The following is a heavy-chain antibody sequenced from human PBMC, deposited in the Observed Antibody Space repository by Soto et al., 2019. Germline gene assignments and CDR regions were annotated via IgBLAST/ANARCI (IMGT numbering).Heavy chain of an antibody. V-gene: IGHV3-23*01. CDR1: GFPFSGYA. Sequence: EVQLLESGGGLVQPGGSLTLSCAASGFPFSGYAMSWVRQAPGKGLEWVSAIAGSGGNTYYADSVKGRFTISRDNFKNTLYLEMKSLRGEDTAIYYCVKDPLRNGHNGFHPWGQGTLVTVSS. CDR2: IAGSGGNT. J-gene: IGHJ5*02. D-gene: IGHD5-12*01. CDR3: VKDPLRNGHNGFHP.